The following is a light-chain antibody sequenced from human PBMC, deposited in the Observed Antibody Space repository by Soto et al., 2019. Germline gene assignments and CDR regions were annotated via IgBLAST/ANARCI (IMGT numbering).Light chain of an antibody. J-gene: IGKJ1*01. Sequence: DIVLTQSPGTLSLSPGERAPLSCTASHSLSSKSLVWYQQKSGQTPRVLIYDASSRATGIPDRFSGSVAGTDFTLTISRLEPEDSAVYFCQQYDTSPTFGQGTKVEIK. CDR2: DAS. CDR3: QQYDTSPT. V-gene: IGKV3-20*01. CDR1: HSLSSKS.